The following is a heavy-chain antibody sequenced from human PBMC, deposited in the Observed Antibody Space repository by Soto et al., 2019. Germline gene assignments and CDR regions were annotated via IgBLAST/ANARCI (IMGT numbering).Heavy chain of an antibody. CDR3: GRGSRRRDYDILTGYPNWFDP. J-gene: IGHJ5*02. CDR2: IIPILGIT. D-gene: IGHD3-9*01. V-gene: IGHV1-69*02. Sequence: SVKVSCKASGGTFSSYTISWVRQAPGQGLEWMGRIIPILGITNYAQKFQGRVTITADKSTSTAYMELSSLRSEDTAVYYCGRGSRRRDYDILTGYPNWFDPWGQGTLVTVSS. CDR1: GGTFSSYT.